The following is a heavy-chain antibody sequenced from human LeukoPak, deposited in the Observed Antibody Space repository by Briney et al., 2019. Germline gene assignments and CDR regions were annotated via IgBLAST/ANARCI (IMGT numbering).Heavy chain of an antibody. J-gene: IGHJ2*01. CDR2: INPNSGGT. CDR1: GYTFTGYY. V-gene: IGHV1-2*02. Sequence: GASVTVSCTASGYTFTGYYMHWVRPAPGQGLEWMGWINPNSGGTNYAQKFQGRVTMTRDTSISTAYMELSRLRSDDTAVYYCARAHSSGWNNWYFDLWGRGTLVTVSS. D-gene: IGHD6-19*01. CDR3: ARAHSSGWNNWYFDL.